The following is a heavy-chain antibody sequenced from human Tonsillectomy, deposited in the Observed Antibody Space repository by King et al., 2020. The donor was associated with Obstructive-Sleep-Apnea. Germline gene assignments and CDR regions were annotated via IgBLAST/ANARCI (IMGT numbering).Heavy chain of an antibody. V-gene: IGHV4-4*02. D-gene: IGHD5-24*01. CDR1: GGSISGTNW. J-gene: IGHJ6*02. Sequence: QLQESGPGLVKPSGTLSLTCAVSGGSISGTNWWTWVRRPPGKGLRWIGEIHHSGSSNYNPSLKSRVTISVDKSKNQFSLRLSSVTAADTAVYYCARVTWRPYYYGMDVWGPGTTVTVFS. CDR2: IHHSGSS. CDR3: ARVTWRPYYYGMDV.